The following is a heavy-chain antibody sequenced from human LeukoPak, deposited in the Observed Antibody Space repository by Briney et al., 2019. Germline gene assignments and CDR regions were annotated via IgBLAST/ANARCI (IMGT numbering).Heavy chain of an antibody. CDR2: ISGSSTSI. CDR3: AAGGSFDY. V-gene: IGHV3-21*01. J-gene: IGHJ4*02. CDR1: RSTFSSYS. Sequence: PGGSLRLSCAASRSTFSSYSMNWVRQTPGKGLEWVSSISGSSTSIWYADSAKGRFTISRDNAKNSLYLQMNSLRAEDTAVYYCAAGGSFDYWGQGTLVTVSS. D-gene: IGHD3-16*01.